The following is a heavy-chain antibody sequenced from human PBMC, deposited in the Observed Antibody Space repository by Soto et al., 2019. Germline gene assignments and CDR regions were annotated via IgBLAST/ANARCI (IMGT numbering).Heavy chain of an antibody. CDR1: GGSFSGYY. CDR3: ARVYYYYYYGMDV. V-gene: IGHV4-34*01. Sequence: SEPLSLTCAVYGGSFSGYYWSWIRQPPGKGLEWIGEINHSGSTNYNPSLKSRVTISVDTSKNQFSLKLSSVTAADTAVYYCARVYYYYYYGMDVWGQGTTVTVSS. J-gene: IGHJ6*02. CDR2: INHSGST.